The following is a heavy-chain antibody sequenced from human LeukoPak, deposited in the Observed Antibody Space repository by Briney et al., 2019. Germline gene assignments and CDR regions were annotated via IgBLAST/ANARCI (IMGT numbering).Heavy chain of an antibody. V-gene: IGHV3-7*05. CDR2: IKQDGSEK. J-gene: IGHJ3*02. Sequence: PGGSLRLSCAASGFTFSNYRMSWVRQAPGKGLEWVANIKQDGSEKYYVDSVKGRFTTSRDNARNSLHPQMNSLRAEDTAVYYCSRWGTYSSSWLGAFDIWGQGTMVTVSS. CDR1: GFTFSNYR. CDR3: SRWGTYSSSWLGAFDI. D-gene: IGHD6-13*01.